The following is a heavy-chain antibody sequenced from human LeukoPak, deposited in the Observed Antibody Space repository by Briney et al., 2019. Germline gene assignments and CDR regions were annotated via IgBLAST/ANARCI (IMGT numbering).Heavy chain of an antibody. J-gene: IGHJ4*02. V-gene: IGHV4-39*01. CDR3: ARHVDSDYFDY. D-gene: IGHD2-15*01. CDR1: GGSISSSTYY. Sequence: SETLSLTCTVSGGSISSSTYYWGWIRQPPGKGLECIGSIYYTGSTYYNPSLKSRVTISVDTSKNHFSLKLSSVTAADAAVYYCARHVDSDYFDYWGQGTLVTVSS. CDR2: IYYTGST.